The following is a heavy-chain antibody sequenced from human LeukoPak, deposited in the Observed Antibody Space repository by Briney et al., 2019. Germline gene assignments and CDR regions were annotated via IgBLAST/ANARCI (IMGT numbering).Heavy chain of an antibody. CDR2: ISSSGSTI. Sequence: GGSLRLSCAASGFTFSDYYMSWIRQAPGKGLEWVSYISSSGSTIYYADSVKGRFTISRDNAKNSLYLQMNSLRAEDTAVYYCARIKGDRSWEPFPFDYWGQGTLVTVSS. CDR1: GFTFSDYY. V-gene: IGHV3-11*04. D-gene: IGHD1-26*01. CDR3: ARIKGDRSWEPFPFDY. J-gene: IGHJ4*02.